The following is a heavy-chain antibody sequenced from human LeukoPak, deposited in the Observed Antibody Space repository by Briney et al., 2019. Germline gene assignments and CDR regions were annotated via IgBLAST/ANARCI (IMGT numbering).Heavy chain of an antibody. CDR3: ARLGSGSYPPFDY. V-gene: IGHV4-59*01. Sequence: PSETLSLTCTVSGGSISSYYWSWIRQPPGKGLEWIGYIYYSGSTNYSPSLKSRVTISVDTSKNQFSLKLSSVTAADTAVYYCARLGSGSYPPFDYWGQGTLVTVSS. J-gene: IGHJ4*02. CDR1: GGSISSYY. D-gene: IGHD1-26*01. CDR2: IYYSGST.